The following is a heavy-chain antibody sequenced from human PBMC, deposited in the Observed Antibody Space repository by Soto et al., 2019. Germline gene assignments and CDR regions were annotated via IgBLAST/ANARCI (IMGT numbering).Heavy chain of an antibody. J-gene: IGHJ6*02. V-gene: IGHV1-46*01. CDR2: FNPTGDTA. Sequence: ASVKVSCKASGYTFTSYYIHWVRQAPGQGLEWMGIFNPTGDTASYAQKLQGRVTMTRDTSTGTAYMELGSLRSEDTAVYYCARGGRIVDTGIGYYYYHAMDVWGQGTPVTVSS. D-gene: IGHD5-18*01. CDR3: ARGGRIVDTGIGYYYYHAMDV. CDR1: GYTFTSYY.